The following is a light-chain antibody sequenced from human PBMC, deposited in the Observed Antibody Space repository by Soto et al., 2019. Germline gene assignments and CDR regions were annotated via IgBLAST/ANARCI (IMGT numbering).Light chain of an antibody. V-gene: IGKV3-11*01. CDR1: QSVGSY. J-gene: IGKJ5*01. CDR2: DAS. Sequence: EIVLTQSPATLSLSPGEGATLSCRASQSVGSYLAWYQQKPGQAPRPLIYDASNRATGIPARFSGSGSGTDFTLTISSLEPEDFAVYYCQHRSNWPITFGQGTRLEIK. CDR3: QHRSNWPIT.